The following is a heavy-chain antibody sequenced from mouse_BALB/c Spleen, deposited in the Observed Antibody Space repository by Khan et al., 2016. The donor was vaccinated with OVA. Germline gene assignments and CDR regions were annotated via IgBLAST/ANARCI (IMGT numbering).Heavy chain of an antibody. CDR3: ARPHCLSYVMVY. CDR2: INTYTGEP. CDR1: GYTFTNYG. J-gene: IGHJ4*01. V-gene: IGHV9-3-1*01. Sequence: QIQLVQSGPELKKPGETVKISCKASGYTFTNYGMNWVKQAPGKGLKWMGWINTYTGEPTYVDDFKGRFAFSLETSANTAYLQINNLKNEDSATYFCARPHCLSYVMVYWGQGTSVTVSS.